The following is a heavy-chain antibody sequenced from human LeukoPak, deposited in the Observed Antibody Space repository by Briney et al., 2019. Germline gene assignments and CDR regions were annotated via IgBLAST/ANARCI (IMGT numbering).Heavy chain of an antibody. CDR3: ARSHGGSSNWFDP. V-gene: IGHV6-1*01. J-gene: IGHJ5*02. Sequence: SQTHSLTCAISGDSVSSNSAAWNWIRQSPSRGLEWLGRTYYRSKWYNDYAESVKSRITINPDTSKNQFSLQLNSVTPDDTAVYFCARSHGGSSNWFDPWGQGTLVTVSS. CDR1: GDSVSSNSAA. CDR2: TYYRSKWYN. D-gene: IGHD2-15*01.